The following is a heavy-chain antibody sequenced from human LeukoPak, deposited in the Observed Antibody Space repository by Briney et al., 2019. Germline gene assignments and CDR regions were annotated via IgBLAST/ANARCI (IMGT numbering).Heavy chain of an antibody. J-gene: IGHJ4*02. CDR3: VRHYYDSSGYCGWSDYYLDF. CDR2: INAYNGNA. V-gene: IGHV1-18*01. Sequence: ASVKVSCKASGYTFTSYGTSSVRQAPGQRLECMGWINAYNGNANYAQKLQRRVTMTTDPSTSPAYMELRNLRSDDTAVYHCVRHYYDSSGYCGWSDYYLDFWGKGTLVTVSS. CDR1: GYTFTSYG. D-gene: IGHD3-22*01.